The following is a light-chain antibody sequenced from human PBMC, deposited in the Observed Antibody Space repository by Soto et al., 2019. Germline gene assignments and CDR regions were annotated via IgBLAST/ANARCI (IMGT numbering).Light chain of an antibody. CDR1: SSDVGGYNY. V-gene: IGLV2-14*01. J-gene: IGLJ2*01. CDR3: SSYTSSSTL. Sequence: LTQPASVSGSPGQSITISCTGTSSDVGGYNYVSWYQQHPGKAPKLIIYDVSDRPSGVSNRFSGSKSGNTASLTISGLQAEDEADYYCSSYTSSSTLFGGGTKLTVL. CDR2: DVS.